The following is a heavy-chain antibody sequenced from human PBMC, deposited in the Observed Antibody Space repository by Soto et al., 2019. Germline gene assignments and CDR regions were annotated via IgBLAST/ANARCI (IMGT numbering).Heavy chain of an antibody. Sequence: SETLSLTCTVSGGSISSGDYYWNWIRQPPGKGLEWIGYIYYSGGTYYNPSLKSRVTISIDASKNQFSLKLSSVTAADTAVYYCAREPHIEGVPATISNEISLWGQGTLVTVSS. V-gene: IGHV4-30-4*01. CDR2: IYYSGGT. J-gene: IGHJ4*02. CDR3: AREPHIEGVPATISNEISL. D-gene: IGHD2-2*02. CDR1: GGSISSGDYY.